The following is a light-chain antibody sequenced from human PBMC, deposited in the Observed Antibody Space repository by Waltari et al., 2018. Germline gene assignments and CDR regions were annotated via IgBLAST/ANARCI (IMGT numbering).Light chain of an antibody. Sequence: ELVLTQSPGTLSLSPGDRATLSCRASRSVRRSLTWYQQKPGQAPRLLIYDTSTRATGIPDRFSGSGSGTDFSLTISRLEPEDFAVYYCQEYVNLPATFGQGTKVEIK. CDR3: QEYVNLPAT. CDR2: DTS. V-gene: IGKV3-20*01. J-gene: IGKJ1*01. CDR1: RSVRRS.